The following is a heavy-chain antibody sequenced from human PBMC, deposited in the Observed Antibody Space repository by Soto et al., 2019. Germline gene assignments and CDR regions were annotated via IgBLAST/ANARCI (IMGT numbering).Heavy chain of an antibody. J-gene: IGHJ6*02. CDR3: ARKLTTVKFYYYGMDV. V-gene: IGHV1-69*01. Sequence: QVQLVQSGAEVKKPGSSVKVSCKASGGTFSSYAISWVRQAPGQGLEWMGGNSPIFGTANYARKFQGRVTITADESTSTAYMERSSLRSEDTAVYYCARKLTTVKFYYYGMDVWGQGTTVTVSS. CDR2: NSPIFGTA. D-gene: IGHD4-4*01. CDR1: GGTFSSYA.